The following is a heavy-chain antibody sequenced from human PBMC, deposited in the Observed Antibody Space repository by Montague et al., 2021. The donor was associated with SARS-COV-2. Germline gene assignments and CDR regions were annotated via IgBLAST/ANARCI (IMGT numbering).Heavy chain of an antibody. CDR1: GGSISRYF. V-gene: IGHV4-59*01. CDR3: AYTASRDGYNWPLALDY. J-gene: IGHJ4*02. CDR2: VHNSGNT. Sequence: SQTLSLTCTVSGGSISRYFLNWIRQPPGKRPEWIGYVHNSGNTNYNHSLKSRVTISVDTSKNQFSLRLNSVTAADTAIYYCAYTASRDGYNWPLALDYWGQGTLVTVSS. D-gene: IGHD5-24*01.